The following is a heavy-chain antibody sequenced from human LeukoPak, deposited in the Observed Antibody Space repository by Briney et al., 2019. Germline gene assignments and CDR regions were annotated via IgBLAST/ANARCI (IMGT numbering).Heavy chain of an antibody. Sequence: GGSLRLSCAASGFTFSSYSMNWVRQAPGKGLEWVSYISRSSNSMYYADSVKGRFTIFRDNAKNSLYLQMSSLRPEDTAMYYCAREIPSGSYAPDYWGRGTLVTVSS. V-gene: IGHV3-21*01. CDR1: GFTFSSYS. D-gene: IGHD1-26*01. J-gene: IGHJ4*02. CDR2: ISRSSNSM. CDR3: AREIPSGSYAPDY.